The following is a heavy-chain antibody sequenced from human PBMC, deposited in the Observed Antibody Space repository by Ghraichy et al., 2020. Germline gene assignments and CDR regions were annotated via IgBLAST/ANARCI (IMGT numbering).Heavy chain of an antibody. V-gene: IGHV3-13*01. CDR1: GFTFSSYD. CDR3: ARGGYSYGLSKKGSYYYYGMDV. Sequence: GGSLRLSCAASGFTFSSYDMHWVRQATGKGLEWVSAIGTAGDTYYPGSVKGRFTISRENAKNSLYLQMNSLRAGDTAVYYCARGGYSYGLSKKGSYYYYGMDVWGQGTTVTVSS. J-gene: IGHJ6*02. D-gene: IGHD5-18*01. CDR2: IGTAGDT.